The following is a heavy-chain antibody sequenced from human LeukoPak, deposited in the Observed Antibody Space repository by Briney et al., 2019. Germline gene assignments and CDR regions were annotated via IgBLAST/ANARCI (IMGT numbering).Heavy chain of an antibody. D-gene: IGHD2-2*02. V-gene: IGHV1-69*05. J-gene: IGHJ6*03. Sequence: GPSVKVSCKASGGTFSSYAISWVRQAPGQGLEWMGGIIPILGTANYAQKFQGRVTITTDESTSTAYMELSSLRSEDTAVYYCARALRQCSSTSCYIGYMDVWGKGTTVTASS. CDR1: GGTFSSYA. CDR2: IIPILGTA. CDR3: ARALRQCSSTSCYIGYMDV.